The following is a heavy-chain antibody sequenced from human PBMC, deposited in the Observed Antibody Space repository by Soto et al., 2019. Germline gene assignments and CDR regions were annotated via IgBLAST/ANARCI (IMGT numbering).Heavy chain of an antibody. CDR3: ARGSSYYEFWSGWHGREVEKYFDY. J-gene: IGHJ4*02. V-gene: IGHV1-18*04. CDR1: GYTFTSYG. CDR2: ISAYNGNT. D-gene: IGHD3-3*01. Sequence: QVQLVQSGAEVKKPGASVKVSCKASGYTFTSYGISWVRQAPGQGLEGMGWISAYNGNTNYAQKLQGRVTMTTDTATSTAYMELRSLRSDDTAVYYCARGSSYYEFWSGWHGREVEKYFDYWGQGTLVTVSS.